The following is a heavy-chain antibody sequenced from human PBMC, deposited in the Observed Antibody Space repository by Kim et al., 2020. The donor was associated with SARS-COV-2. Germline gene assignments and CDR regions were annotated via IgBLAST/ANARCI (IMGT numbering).Heavy chain of an antibody. J-gene: IGHJ4*02. V-gene: IGHV3-23*01. Sequence: GGSLRLSCAASGFRFSNYAMSCVRQAPGKGLEWVSGISGSGGNTYYADSVKGRFTISRDNPKNTLYLQMSSLRGEDTAVYYCASHRSTETTDFDYWGQGTLVTVSS. CDR1: GFRFSNYA. CDR3: ASHRSTETTDFDY. CDR2: ISGSGGNT. D-gene: IGHD4-17*01.